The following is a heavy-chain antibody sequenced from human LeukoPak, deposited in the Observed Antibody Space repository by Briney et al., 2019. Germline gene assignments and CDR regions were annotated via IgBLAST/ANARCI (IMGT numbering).Heavy chain of an antibody. CDR1: GFTFSSYA. D-gene: IGHD1-26*01. CDR3: AKDFVPRGGSYFPGFDY. CDR2: INNSGDRT. Sequence: GGSLRLSCAASGFTFSSYAMHWVRQAPGKGLEWVSTINNSGDRTYYADSVKGRFTISRDNSKNTLYLQMNSLRTEDTAVYYCAKDFVPRGGSYFPGFDYWGQGTLVIVSS. V-gene: IGHV3-23*01. J-gene: IGHJ4*02.